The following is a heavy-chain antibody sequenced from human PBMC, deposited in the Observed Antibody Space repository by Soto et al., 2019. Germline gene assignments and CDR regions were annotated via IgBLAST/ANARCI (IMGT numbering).Heavy chain of an antibody. V-gene: IGHV3-7*01. Sequence: GGSLRLSCAASGFTFNHYAMSWVRQATGKGLEWVANINGDGSEKKYVDSVKGRFTISRDNAHNSVSLQMNSLGAEDTALYYCGRDEVRNGVGVWGQGTTVTVSS. CDR1: GFTFNHYA. CDR2: INGDGSEK. CDR3: GRDEVRNGVGV. J-gene: IGHJ6*02.